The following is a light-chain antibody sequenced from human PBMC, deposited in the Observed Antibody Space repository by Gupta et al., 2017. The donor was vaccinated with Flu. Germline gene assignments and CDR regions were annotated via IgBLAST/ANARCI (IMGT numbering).Light chain of an antibody. V-gene: IGLV1-40*01. Sequence: QSLLSQPPSVSGAPGPRVTLSCTGSSSNIGAGYDVHWYKQVPGTAPKLIICAINQRPSGVPDRFSGSKSGTSASLAITGLQAEDEADYHCHSYANTFGIGLFGGGTKLTVL. J-gene: IGLJ2*01. CDR3: HSYANTFGIGL. CDR1: SSNIGAGYD. CDR2: AIN.